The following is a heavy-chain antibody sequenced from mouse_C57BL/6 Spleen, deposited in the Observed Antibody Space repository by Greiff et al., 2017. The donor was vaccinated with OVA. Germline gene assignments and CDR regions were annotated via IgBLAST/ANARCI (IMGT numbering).Heavy chain of an antibody. J-gene: IGHJ2*01. D-gene: IGHD2-5*01. CDR3: ARSESNPYFDY. Sequence: VQLQQSGAELVKPGASVKLSCTASGFNIKDYYMHWVKQRTEQGLEWIGRIDPEDGEDKYAPNFQGKATITADTYSNTAYLQLSILTSDDTAFYYCARSESNPYFDYWGQGTTLTVSS. CDR2: IDPEDGED. V-gene: IGHV14-2*01. CDR1: GFNIKDYY.